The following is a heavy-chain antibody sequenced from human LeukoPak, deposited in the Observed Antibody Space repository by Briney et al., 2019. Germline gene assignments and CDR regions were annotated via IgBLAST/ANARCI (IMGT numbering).Heavy chain of an antibody. CDR2: ISYSVYT. CDR3: ARHYRSGGNFDY. D-gene: IGHD3-16*02. Sequence: PSETLSLTCTVSGGPISTYYWSWIRQPPGKGLEWIGYISYSVYTNYNPSLKSRVTISIDTSKNQFSLKLSSVTAADTAVYYCARHYRSGGNFDYWGQGTLVTVSS. J-gene: IGHJ4*02. V-gene: IGHV4-59*08. CDR1: GGPISTYY.